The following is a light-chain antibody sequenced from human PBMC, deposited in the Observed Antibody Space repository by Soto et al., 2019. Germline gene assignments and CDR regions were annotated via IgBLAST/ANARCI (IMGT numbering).Light chain of an antibody. CDR2: EGS. CDR3: CSYAGSYTLVV. V-gene: IGLV2-23*03. J-gene: IGLJ2*01. CDR1: SSDVGTYNL. Sequence: QSVLTQPASVSGSPGQSITISCTGTSSDVGTYNLVSWYQQYPGKAPKLMIYEGSKRPSGVSNRFSGSKSGNTASLTISGLQAEDEADYYCCSYAGSYTLVVFGGGTKLTVL.